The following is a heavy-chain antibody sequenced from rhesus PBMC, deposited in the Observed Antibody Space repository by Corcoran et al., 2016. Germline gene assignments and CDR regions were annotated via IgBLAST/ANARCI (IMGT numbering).Heavy chain of an antibody. CDR1: GFTFSSYG. Sequence: EVQLVESGGGLVQPGGSLRLSCAASGFTFSSYGMSWVRQAPGKGLEWVSYISNCGGSTYYADSVKGRFTISRDNSKNTLSLKMNSLRAEDTAVYYCAKDLAKFDYWGQGVLVTVSS. CDR3: AKDLAKFDY. V-gene: IGHV3S5*01. J-gene: IGHJ4*01. CDR2: ISNCGGST.